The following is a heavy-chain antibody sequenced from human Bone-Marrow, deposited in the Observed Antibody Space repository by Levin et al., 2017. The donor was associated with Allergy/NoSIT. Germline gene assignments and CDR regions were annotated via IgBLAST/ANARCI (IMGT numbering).Heavy chain of an antibody. Sequence: GESLKISCEASGFTFSFYALHWVRQAPGKGLEWVAGIWHDGSNTYFADSVRDRVSISRDNSKNTLYLQLHTLRPDDTAVYYCARDFGSGWMPRLYFWGQGTLVTVSS. V-gene: IGHV3-30*14. J-gene: IGHJ4*02. CDR3: ARDFGSGWMPRLYF. CDR2: IWHDGSNT. D-gene: IGHD6-19*01. CDR1: GFTFSFYA.